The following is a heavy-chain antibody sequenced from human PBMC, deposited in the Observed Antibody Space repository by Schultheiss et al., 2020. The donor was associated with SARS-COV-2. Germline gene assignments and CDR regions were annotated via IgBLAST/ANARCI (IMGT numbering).Heavy chain of an antibody. Sequence: GGSLRLSCAASGFTFSSYAMSWVRQAPGKGLEWVAVISYDGSNKYYADSVKGRFTISRDNSKNTLYLQMSSLRAEDTAIYFCAKRAGSGGNYHGLDCWGQGTLVTVSS. D-gene: IGHD1-26*01. CDR2: ISYDGSNK. V-gene: IGHV3-30*18. CDR1: GFTFSSYA. CDR3: AKRAGSGGNYHGLDC. J-gene: IGHJ4*02.